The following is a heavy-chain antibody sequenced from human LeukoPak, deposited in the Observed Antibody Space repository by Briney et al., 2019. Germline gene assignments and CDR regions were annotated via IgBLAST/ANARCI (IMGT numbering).Heavy chain of an antibody. CDR2: ISSSSSYI. Sequence: GGSLRLSCAASGFTFSSYSMNWVRQAPGKGLEWVSSISSSSSYIYYADSVKGRFTISRDNAKNSLDLQMNSLRAEDTAVYYCARDGYGSGSYYNVQSPFDYWGQGTLVTVSS. CDR1: GFTFSSYS. CDR3: ARDGYGSGSYYNVQSPFDY. J-gene: IGHJ4*02. V-gene: IGHV3-21*01. D-gene: IGHD3-10*01.